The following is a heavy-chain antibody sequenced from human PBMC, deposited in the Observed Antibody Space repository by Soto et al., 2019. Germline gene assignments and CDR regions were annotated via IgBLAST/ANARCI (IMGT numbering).Heavy chain of an antibody. Sequence: QVQLVQSGAEVKKPGASVKVSCKASGYTFSSSDIHWVRQATGQGLEWRGWLNTDTGHTDYSQKFQGRVTMTRNTSMTTAYMELSSLRSEDTAVYYCASERSVAGFDYWGQGTLVTVSS. V-gene: IGHV1-8*02. D-gene: IGHD6-19*01. CDR2: LNTDTGHT. CDR1: GYTFSSSD. CDR3: ASERSVAGFDY. J-gene: IGHJ4*02.